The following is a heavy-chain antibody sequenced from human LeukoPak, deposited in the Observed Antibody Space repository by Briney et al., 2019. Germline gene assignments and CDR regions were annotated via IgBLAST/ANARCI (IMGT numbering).Heavy chain of an antibody. CDR1: GGSFSGYY. CDR3: ATSYYYDSSGYYLAYYYGMDV. D-gene: IGHD3-22*01. Sequence: SETLSLTCAVYGGSFSGYYWSWIRQPPGKGLEWIGEINHSGSTNYNPSLKSRVTISVDTSKNQFSLKLSSVTAADTALYYCATSYYYDSSGYYLAYYYGMDVWGQGTTVTVSS. V-gene: IGHV4-34*01. CDR2: INHSGST. J-gene: IGHJ6*02.